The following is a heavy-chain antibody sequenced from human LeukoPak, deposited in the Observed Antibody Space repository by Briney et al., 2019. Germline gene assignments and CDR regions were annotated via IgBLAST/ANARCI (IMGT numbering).Heavy chain of an antibody. D-gene: IGHD1-1*01. CDR3: ARALIEPGAINLYDWDYFDL. Sequence: SVKVSCKASGGTFNSFAISWVRQAPGDGLEWMGETIPVFGTTKYAQRFQGRVTITTDQSTRTVYMELSSLRSEDTAAYYCARALIEPGAINLYDWDYFDLWGRGTLVTVSS. V-gene: IGHV1-69*05. J-gene: IGHJ2*01. CDR2: TIPVFGTT. CDR1: GGTFNSFA.